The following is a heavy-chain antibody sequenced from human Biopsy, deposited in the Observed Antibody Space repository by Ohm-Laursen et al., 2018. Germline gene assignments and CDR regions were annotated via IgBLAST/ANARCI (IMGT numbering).Heavy chain of an antibody. Sequence: AASVKVSCKASGYTFSLYHIHWVRQAPGQGLEWMGWIDPDSGRTSFGQNFQGRVTMTSDTSTGTAYLELTRLRSDDPAVYYCARDPYCSGGNCYSPLDHWGQGTLVTVSA. CDR3: ARDPYCSGGNCYSPLDH. J-gene: IGHJ4*02. CDR2: IDPDSGRT. D-gene: IGHD2-15*01. CDR1: GYTFSLYH. V-gene: IGHV1-2*02.